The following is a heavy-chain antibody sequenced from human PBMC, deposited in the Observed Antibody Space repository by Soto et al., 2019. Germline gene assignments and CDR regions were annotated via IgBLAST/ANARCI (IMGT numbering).Heavy chain of an antibody. J-gene: IGHJ5*02. CDR3: ARAPVGATP. CDR2: ISSSGSTI. D-gene: IGHD1-26*01. V-gene: IGHV3-48*03. Sequence: GGSLRLSCAASGFTFSSYEMNWVRQAPGKGLEWVSYISSSGSTIYYADSVKGRFTISRDNAKNSLYLQMNGLRAEDTAVYYCARAPVGATPWGQGTLVTVSS. CDR1: GFTFSSYE.